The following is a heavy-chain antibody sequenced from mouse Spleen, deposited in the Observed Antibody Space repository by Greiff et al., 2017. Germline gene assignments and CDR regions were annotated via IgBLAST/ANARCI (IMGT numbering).Heavy chain of an antibody. J-gene: IGHJ4*01. CDR3: ARHKGDDDAMDY. V-gene: IGHV5-9-3*01. Sequence: EVKLVESGGGLVKPGGSLKLSCAASGFTFSSYAMSWVRQTPEKRLEWVATISSGGSYTYYPDSVKGRFTISRDNAKNTLYLQMSSLRSEDTAMYYCARHKGDDDAMDYWGQGTSVTVSS. D-gene: IGHD2-12*01. CDR1: GFTFSSYA. CDR2: ISSGGSYT.